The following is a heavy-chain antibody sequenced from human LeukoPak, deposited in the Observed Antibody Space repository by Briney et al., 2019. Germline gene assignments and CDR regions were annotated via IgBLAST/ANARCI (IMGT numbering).Heavy chain of an antibody. CDR3: ARGARGYSYG. Sequence: SETLSLTCTVSGGSFSSGTYYWSWIRQPPGKGLEWIGYIYYSGSTNYNPSLKSRVTISVDTSKNQLSLKLSSVTAADTAVYYCARGARGYSYGWGQGTLVTVSS. CDR1: GGSFSSGTYY. CDR2: IYYSGST. D-gene: IGHD5-18*01. J-gene: IGHJ4*02. V-gene: IGHV4-61*01.